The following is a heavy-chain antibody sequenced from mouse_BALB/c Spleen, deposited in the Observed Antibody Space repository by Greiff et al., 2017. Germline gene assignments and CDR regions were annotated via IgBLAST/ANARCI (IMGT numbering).Heavy chain of an antibody. Sequence: EVQLQQSGAELVRPGALVKLSCKASGFNIKDYYMHWVKQRPEQGLEWIGWIDPENGNTIYDPKFQGKASITADTSSNTAYLQLSSLTSEDTAVYYCARLGGAMDYWGQGTSVTVSS. J-gene: IGHJ4*01. CDR1: GFNIKDYY. D-gene: IGHD4-1*01. V-gene: IGHV14-1*02. CDR2: IDPENGNT. CDR3: ARLGGAMDY.